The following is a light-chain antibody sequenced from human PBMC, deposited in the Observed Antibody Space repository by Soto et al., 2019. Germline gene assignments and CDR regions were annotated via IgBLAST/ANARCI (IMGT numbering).Light chain of an antibody. V-gene: IGKV1-33*01. CDR2: GAS. J-gene: IGKJ1*01. CDR1: QDISNY. CDR3: QQYHNLPPT. Sequence: DIQMTQSPSSLSASVGDRVTITCQASQDISNYLNWYQQKPGKAPKLLIYGASNLETGVPSRFSGCGSGTDFSFTISSLQPEDISTYFCQQYHNLPPTFGQGTKVEIQ.